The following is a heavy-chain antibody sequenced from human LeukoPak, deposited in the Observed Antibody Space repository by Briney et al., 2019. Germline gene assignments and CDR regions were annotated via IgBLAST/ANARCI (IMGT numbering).Heavy chain of an antibody. D-gene: IGHD4-17*01. V-gene: IGHV3-49*04. CDR1: GFTFGDYA. Sequence: SGGSLRLSCTASGFTFGDYAMSWVRQAPGKGLEWVGFIRSKAYGGTTEYAASVKGRLTISRDDSKSIAYLQMNSLKTEDTALYYCSRNYYGDSGGFFDYWGQGTLVTASS. CDR2: IRSKAYGGTT. J-gene: IGHJ4*02. CDR3: SRNYYGDSGGFFDY.